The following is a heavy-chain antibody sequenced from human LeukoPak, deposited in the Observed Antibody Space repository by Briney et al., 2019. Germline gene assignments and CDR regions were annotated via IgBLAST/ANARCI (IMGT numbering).Heavy chain of an antibody. CDR1: GFTFSNYC. D-gene: IGHD3-3*01. V-gene: IGHV3-74*01. CDR2: ISRDGSTT. Sequence: PGGSLRLSCAASGFTFSNYCMHWVRQAPGKGLVWVSRISRDGSTTNYADPVKGRFTISRDNAKNTLYLQINSLRAEDTAVYYCARGFCPDYGGQGTLVTVSS. J-gene: IGHJ4*02. CDR3: ARGFCPDY.